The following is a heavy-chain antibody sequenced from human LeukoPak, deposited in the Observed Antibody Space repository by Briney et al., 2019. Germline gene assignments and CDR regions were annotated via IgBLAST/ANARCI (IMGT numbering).Heavy chain of an antibody. Sequence: SETLSLTCTVSGGSISSYYWSWIRQPPGKGLEWIGYVYYSGTTNYNPSLKSRVIISVDTSKNQFSLKLSPVIAADTAVYYCARVGVDYSGNIIKYYFDYWGQGTLVTVSS. J-gene: IGHJ4*02. CDR1: GGSISSYY. D-gene: IGHD4-23*01. CDR3: ARVGVDYSGNIIKYYFDY. CDR2: VYYSGTT. V-gene: IGHV4-59*01.